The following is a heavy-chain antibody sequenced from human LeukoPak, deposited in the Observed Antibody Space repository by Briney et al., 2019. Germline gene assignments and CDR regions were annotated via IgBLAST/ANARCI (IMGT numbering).Heavy chain of an antibody. V-gene: IGHV3-21*01. CDR3: ARWGLRAAFDI. J-gene: IGHJ3*02. CDR2: ISSSSSYI. CDR1: GFTFSSYS. Sequence: GGSLRLSCAASGFTFSSYSMNWVRQAPGKGLEWVSSISSSSSYIYYADSVKGRFTISRDNAKNSLYLQMNSLRAEDTAVYYCARWGLRAAFDIWGQGTMVTVSS. D-gene: IGHD5/OR15-5a*01.